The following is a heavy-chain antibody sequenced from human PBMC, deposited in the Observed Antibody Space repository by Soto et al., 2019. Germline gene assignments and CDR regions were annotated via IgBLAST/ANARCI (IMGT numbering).Heavy chain of an antibody. V-gene: IGHV4-4*07. CDR2: IYTSGST. J-gene: IGHJ3*02. D-gene: IGHD3-9*01. Sequence: PSESLALTCPVSGCSISSYYWGWIRQPAGQGLEWIGRIYTSGSTNYNPSLKSRVTMSVDTSKNQFSLKLSSVTAADTAVYYCARDQILRYFDWLFRDDAFDIWGQGTMVTVSS. CDR1: GCSISSYY. CDR3: ARDQILRYFDWLFRDDAFDI.